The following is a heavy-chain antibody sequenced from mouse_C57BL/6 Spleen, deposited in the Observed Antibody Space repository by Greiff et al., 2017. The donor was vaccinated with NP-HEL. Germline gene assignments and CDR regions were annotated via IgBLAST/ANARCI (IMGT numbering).Heavy chain of an antibody. Sequence: EVQLQQSGPELVKPGASVKISCKASGYTFTDYYMNWVKQSHGKSLEWIGDINPNNGGTSYNQKFKGKATLTVDKSSSTAYMELRSLTSEDSAVYYCARYHCYYGSRTSYFDYWGQGTTLTVSS. J-gene: IGHJ2*01. CDR3: ARYHCYYGSRTSYFDY. V-gene: IGHV1-26*01. CDR2: INPNNGGT. D-gene: IGHD1-1*01. CDR1: GYTFTDYY.